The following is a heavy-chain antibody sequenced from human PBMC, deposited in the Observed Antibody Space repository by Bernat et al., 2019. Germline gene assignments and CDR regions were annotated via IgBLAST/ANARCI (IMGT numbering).Heavy chain of an antibody. V-gene: IGHV3-30*18. J-gene: IGHJ3*02. CDR3: AKDGVGTQISDALDI. Sequence: VQLVESGGNLIQPGGSLRLSCAASGFTVSSKYMSWVRQAPGKGLEWVAVISYDGSNRYYVDSVKGRFTISRDNSKNTLYVEMNSLRAEDTAVYYCAKDGVGTQISDALDIWGQGTMVTVSS. D-gene: IGHD4-23*01. CDR1: GFTVSSKY. CDR2: ISYDGSNR.